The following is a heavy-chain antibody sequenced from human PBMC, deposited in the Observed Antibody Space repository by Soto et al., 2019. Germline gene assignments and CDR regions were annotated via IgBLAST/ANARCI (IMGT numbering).Heavy chain of an antibody. Sequence: SETLSLTCTVSGGSISSSSYYWGWIRQPPGKGLEWIGSIYYSGSTYYNPSLKSLVTISVDTSKNQFSLKLSSVTAADTAVYYCARGYGGVVVAATSWFDPWGQGTLVTVSS. CDR1: GGSISSSSYY. J-gene: IGHJ5*02. CDR3: ARGYGGVVVAATSWFDP. V-gene: IGHV4-39*01. D-gene: IGHD2-15*01. CDR2: IYYSGST.